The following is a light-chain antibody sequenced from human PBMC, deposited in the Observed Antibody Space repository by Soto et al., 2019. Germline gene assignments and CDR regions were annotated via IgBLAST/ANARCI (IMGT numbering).Light chain of an antibody. CDR1: SSDVGGYNY. V-gene: IGLV2-14*03. CDR3: SSYTSSTTYV. CDR2: DVT. Sequence: QSALTQPASVSGSPGQSITISCTGTSSDVGGYNYVSWYQRHPGKAPKIMIHDVTNRPSGVSNRFSGSKSGNMASLTISGLQAEDEADYFCSSYTSSTTYVFGSGTKVTVL. J-gene: IGLJ1*01.